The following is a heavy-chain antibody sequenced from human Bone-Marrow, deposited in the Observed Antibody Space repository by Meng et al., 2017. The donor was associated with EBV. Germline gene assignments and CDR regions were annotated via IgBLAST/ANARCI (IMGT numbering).Heavy chain of an antibody. CDR2: IDHSGRT. CDR3: ERDISGTIDY. D-gene: IGHD3-10*01. J-gene: IGHJ4*02. Sequence: LQGSGPGVREPAGHLSLICGVCGGFFSSSNWWSWVRQPPGKGLEWIWEIDHSGRTNYNPSLKSRVTISIDKSKNQFSLKLSSVTAADTAVYYCERDISGTIDYWGQGTLVTVSS. CDR1: GGFFSSSNW. V-gene: IGHV4-4*02.